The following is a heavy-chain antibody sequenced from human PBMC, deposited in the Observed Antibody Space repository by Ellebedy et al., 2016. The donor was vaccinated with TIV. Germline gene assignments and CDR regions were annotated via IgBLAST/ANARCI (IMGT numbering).Heavy chain of an antibody. V-gene: IGHV3-30-3*01. J-gene: IGHJ4*02. CDR2: ISYGGSNK. Sequence: GESLKISCAASGFNFSAYGLNWVRQAPGKGLEWVAIISYGGSNKFYADSVRGRFSISSDNSKKTLYLQMNRLRVEDTAGYFCAREHSGAYYSLDYWGQGTLVTVSS. CDR1: GFNFSAYG. CDR3: AREHSGAYYSLDY. D-gene: IGHD1-26*01.